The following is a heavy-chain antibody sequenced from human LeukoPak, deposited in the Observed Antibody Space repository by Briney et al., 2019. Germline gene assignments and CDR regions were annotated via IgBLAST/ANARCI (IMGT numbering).Heavy chain of an antibody. Sequence: ASVKVSCKASGYTFTTYAMNWVRQAPGQGLEWMGWINTNTGNPTYAQGFTGRFVFSLDTSVSTAYLQISSLKAEDTAVYYCARSSSARPSAAGDAIDPWGQGTLVTVSS. CDR2: INTNTGNP. CDR3: ARSSSARPSAAGDAIDP. V-gene: IGHV7-4-1*02. J-gene: IGHJ5*02. D-gene: IGHD6-13*01. CDR1: GYTFTTYA.